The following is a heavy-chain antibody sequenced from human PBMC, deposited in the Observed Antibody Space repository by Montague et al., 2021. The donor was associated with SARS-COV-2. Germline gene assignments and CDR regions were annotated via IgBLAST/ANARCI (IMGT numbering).Heavy chain of an antibody. CDR1: GVAISYGD. CDR2: IFENADT. Sequence: SETLSLTCTVSGVAISYGDWSWIRQPPGKGLEWIVTIFENADTDHNPSLKSRATVSEDTSQNQFSLRLSPVAAADTALYYCARYYERSWDVWGQGTTVTVSS. J-gene: IGHJ6*02. D-gene: IGHD3-16*01. CDR3: ARYYERSWDV. V-gene: IGHV4-4*09.